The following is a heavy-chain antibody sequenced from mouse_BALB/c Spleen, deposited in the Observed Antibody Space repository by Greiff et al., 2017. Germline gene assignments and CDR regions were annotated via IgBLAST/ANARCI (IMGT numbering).Heavy chain of an antibody. J-gene: IGHJ1*01. CDR3: ARGGRYWYFDV. V-gene: IGHV1-14*01. CDR2: INPYNDGT. Sequence: VQLQQSGPELVKPGASVKMSCKASGYTFTSYVMHWVKQKPGQGLEWIGYINPYNDGTKYNEKFKGKATLTSDKSSSTAYMELSSLTSEDSAVYYCARGGRYWYFDVWGAGTTVTVSS. CDR1: GYTFTSYV.